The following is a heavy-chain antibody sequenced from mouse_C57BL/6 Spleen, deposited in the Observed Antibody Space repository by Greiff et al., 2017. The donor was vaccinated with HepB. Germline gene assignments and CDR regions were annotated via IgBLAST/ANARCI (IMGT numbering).Heavy chain of an antibody. CDR2: INPNNGGT. D-gene: IGHD1-1*01. CDR1: GYTFTDYN. V-gene: IGHV1-22*01. Sequence: VQLKESGPELVKPGASVKMSCKASGYTFTDYNMHWVKQSHGKSLEWIGYINPNNGGTSYNQKFKGKATLTVNKSSSTAYMELRSLTSEDSAVYYCARLVVATDYWGQGTTLTVSS. J-gene: IGHJ2*01. CDR3: ARLVVATDY.